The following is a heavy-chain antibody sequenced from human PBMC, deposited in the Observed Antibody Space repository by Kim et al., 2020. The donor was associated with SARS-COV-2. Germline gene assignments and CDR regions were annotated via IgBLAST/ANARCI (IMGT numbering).Heavy chain of an antibody. CDR2: IIPNRGKT. Sequence: SVKVSCKASGGTFFSYAVSWVRQAPGQGLEWMGGIIPNRGKTNYAQKFQGRVTITADESANTAYMELSSLRSEDTAVYYCARGTTGTTGAFHIWGRGTAVLVSS. J-gene: IGHJ3*02. CDR1: GGTFFSYA. V-gene: IGHV1-69*10. CDR3: ARGTTGTTGAFHI. D-gene: IGHD1-1*01.